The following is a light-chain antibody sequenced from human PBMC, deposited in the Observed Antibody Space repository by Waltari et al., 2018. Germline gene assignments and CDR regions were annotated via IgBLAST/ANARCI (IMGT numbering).Light chain of an antibody. V-gene: IGLV2-14*01. CDR2: DVT. CDR1: SSVIGDYNY. Sequence: QSALTQPASVSGSPGQSITISCIGTSSVIGDYNYVSWYQQHVGKAPKLMIYDVTKRPSGVSYRFSGSKSGNTASLTISGLQAEDEADYYCSSYTASSTWVFGGGTKLTVL. CDR3: SSYTASSTWV. J-gene: IGLJ3*02.